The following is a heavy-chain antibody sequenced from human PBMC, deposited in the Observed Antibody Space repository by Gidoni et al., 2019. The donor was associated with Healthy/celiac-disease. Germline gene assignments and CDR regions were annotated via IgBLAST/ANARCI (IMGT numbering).Heavy chain of an antibody. Sequence: EVQLVESGGVVVQPGGSLRLSCAASGFTFDDYTMHWVRQAPGKGLEWVSLSSWDGGSTYYADSVKGRFTISRDNSKNSLYLQMNSLRTEDTALYYCAKEGAFREKFWSGLDHNYYGMDVWGQGTTVTVSS. J-gene: IGHJ6*02. CDR2: SSWDGGST. V-gene: IGHV3-43*01. CDR3: AKEGAFREKFWSGLDHNYYGMDV. D-gene: IGHD3-3*01. CDR1: GFTFDDYT.